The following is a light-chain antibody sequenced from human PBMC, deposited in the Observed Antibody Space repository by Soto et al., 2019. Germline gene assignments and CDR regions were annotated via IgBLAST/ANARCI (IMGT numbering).Light chain of an antibody. Sequence: EIVLTQSPGTLSLSPGERATLSCRASQTVSSSYLSGYQQKPGQAPRLLIYDTSSRATGIPDRFSGSGSGTDFTLTISRMAPEDFAVYYCQQDSSSPLIYTFGQGTTLEIK. CDR3: QQDSSSPLIYT. CDR2: DTS. CDR1: QTVSSSY. J-gene: IGKJ2*01. V-gene: IGKV3-20*01.